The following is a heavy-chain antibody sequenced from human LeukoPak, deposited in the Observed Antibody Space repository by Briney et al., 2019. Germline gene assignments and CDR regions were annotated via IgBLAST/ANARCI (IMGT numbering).Heavy chain of an antibody. CDR3: ARDRWDYFDSSAYVDY. CDR2: ISYDGSNQ. CDR1: GFTFSTYA. J-gene: IGHJ4*02. V-gene: IGHV3-30*04. Sequence: GGSLRLSCAASGFTFSTYAIHWVGQAPGKGLEGVALISYDGSNQYYADSVKGGLTISRKNSKNTLYMQMTSLRAEDTAVYFCARDRWDYFDSSAYVDYWGQGTLVTVSS. D-gene: IGHD3-22*01.